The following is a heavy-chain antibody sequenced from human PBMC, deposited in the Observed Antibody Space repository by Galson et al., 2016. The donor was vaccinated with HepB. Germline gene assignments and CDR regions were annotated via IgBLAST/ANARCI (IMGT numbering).Heavy chain of an antibody. V-gene: IGHV3-30*18. Sequence: SLRLSCAASEFTFSSYGMHWVRQAPGKGLEWVAFISYDGSTKKYADSVKGRFTTSRDNSKKTLYLQMNSLRAEDTAVYYCAKEGRIYCSSASCHNHFHYWGQGTLVTVSS. CDR1: EFTFSSYG. D-gene: IGHD2-2*02. CDR2: ISYDGSTK. CDR3: AKEGRIYCSSASCHNHFHY. J-gene: IGHJ4*02.